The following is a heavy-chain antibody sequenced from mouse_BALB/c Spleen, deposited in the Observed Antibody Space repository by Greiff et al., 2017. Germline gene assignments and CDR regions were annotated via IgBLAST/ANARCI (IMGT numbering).Heavy chain of an antibody. CDR1: GYSFTSYW. V-gene: IGHV1-5*01. D-gene: IGHD1-1*01. CDR3: TTITTVVFDY. CDR2: IYPGNSDT. Sequence: VQLQQSGTVLARPGASVKMSCKASGYSFTSYWMHWVKQRPGQGLEWIGAIYPGNSDTSYNQKFKGKAKLTAVTSASTAYMELSSLTNEDSAVYYCTTITTVVFDYWGQGTTLTVSS. J-gene: IGHJ2*01.